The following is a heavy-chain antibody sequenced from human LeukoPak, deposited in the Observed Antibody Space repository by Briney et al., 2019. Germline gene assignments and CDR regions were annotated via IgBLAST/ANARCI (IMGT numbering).Heavy chain of an antibody. Sequence: GGSLRLSCAASGFTFSSYGMHWVRQAPGKGLEWVAVISYDGSNKYYADSVKGRFTISRDNSKNTLYLQMNSLRAEDTAVYYCAKDSETIFGVSFYGMDVWGQGTTVTVSS. J-gene: IGHJ6*02. V-gene: IGHV3-30*18. CDR1: GFTFSSYG. CDR2: ISYDGSNK. CDR3: AKDSETIFGVSFYGMDV. D-gene: IGHD3-3*01.